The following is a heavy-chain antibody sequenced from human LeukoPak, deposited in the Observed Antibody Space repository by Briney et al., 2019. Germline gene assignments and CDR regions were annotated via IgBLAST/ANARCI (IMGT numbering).Heavy chain of an antibody. V-gene: IGHV3-7*03. CDR2: IKQDGSET. CDR3: AKDGGDIVVVVAARPNWFDP. J-gene: IGHJ5*02. Sequence: GGSLRLSCAASGFTFRSYWMTWVRQYPGKGLEWVANIKQDGSETYYADSVKGRFTISRDNAKRSLYLQMNSLRAEDTAVYYCAKDGGDIVVVVAARPNWFDPWGQGTLVTVSS. CDR1: GFTFRSYW. D-gene: IGHD2-15*01.